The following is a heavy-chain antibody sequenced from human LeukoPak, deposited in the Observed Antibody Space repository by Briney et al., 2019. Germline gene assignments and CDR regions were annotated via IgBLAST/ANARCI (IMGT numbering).Heavy chain of an antibody. D-gene: IGHD3-10*01. CDR1: GGSISSYY. V-gene: IGHV4-59*01. Sequence: SETLSLTCTVSGGSISSYYWSWIRQPPGKGLEWIGYIYYSGSTNYNPSLKSRVTISVDTSKNQFSPKLSSVTAADTAVYYCARVQEYYYGSGSYYRRGYYYYYMDVWGKGTTVTVSS. J-gene: IGHJ6*03. CDR2: IYYSGST. CDR3: ARVQEYYYGSGSYYRRGYYYYYMDV.